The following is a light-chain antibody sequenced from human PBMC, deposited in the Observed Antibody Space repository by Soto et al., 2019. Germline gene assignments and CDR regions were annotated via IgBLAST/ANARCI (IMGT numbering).Light chain of an antibody. CDR1: QGVRTS. CDR3: QQYDTYPIT. CDR2: AAS. V-gene: IGKV1-16*02. Sequence: DIQMTQSPSSLSASVGDTVTVTCRASQGVRTSVAWFQQKAGKAPKSLIFAASSLHSGVPRKFGGTGSGTDFTLTITSLQPEDFATCYCQQYDTYPITFGQGKRVDIK. J-gene: IGKJ5*01.